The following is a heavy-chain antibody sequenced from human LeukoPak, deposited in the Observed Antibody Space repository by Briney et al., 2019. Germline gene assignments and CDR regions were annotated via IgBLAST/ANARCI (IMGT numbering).Heavy chain of an antibody. CDR3: ARDTTAWVY. CDR1: GFTVSSDY. D-gene: IGHD4-17*01. Sequence: PGGSLRLSCAASGFTVSSDYMTWVRQAPGKGLEWVSVIYSRGSTYYADSVKGRFTISRDNSKNTLYLQMNSLRVEDTAVYYCARDTTAWVYWGQGTLVTVSS. CDR2: IYSRGST. V-gene: IGHV3-66*01. J-gene: IGHJ4*02.